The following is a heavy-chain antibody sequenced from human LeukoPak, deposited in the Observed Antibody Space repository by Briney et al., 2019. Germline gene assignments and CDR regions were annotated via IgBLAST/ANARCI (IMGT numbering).Heavy chain of an antibody. D-gene: IGHD6-19*01. CDR1: GGTFSSYA. CDR2: IIPIFGTA. Sequence: GASVKVSCKASGGTFSSYAISLVRQAHGLGLEWMGRIIPIFGTANYAQKFQGRVTITTDESTSTAYMELSSLRSEDTAVYYCAREISPIAVAGYYFDYWGQGTLVTVSS. V-gene: IGHV1-69*05. CDR3: AREISPIAVAGYYFDY. J-gene: IGHJ4*02.